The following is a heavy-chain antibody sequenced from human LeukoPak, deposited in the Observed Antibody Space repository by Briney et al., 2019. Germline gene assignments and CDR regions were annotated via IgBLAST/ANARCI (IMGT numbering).Heavy chain of an antibody. CDR1: GGTFSSYA. D-gene: IGHD1-26*01. J-gene: IGHJ3*02. CDR2: IIPIFGTA. Sequence: ASVKVSCKASGGTFSSYAISWVRQAPGQGREWMGGIIPIFGTANYAQKFQGRVTITADEFTSTAYMELSSPRSEDTAVYYCAGDVGATTGAAFDIWGQGTMVTVSS. CDR3: AGDVGATTGAAFDI. V-gene: IGHV1-69*13.